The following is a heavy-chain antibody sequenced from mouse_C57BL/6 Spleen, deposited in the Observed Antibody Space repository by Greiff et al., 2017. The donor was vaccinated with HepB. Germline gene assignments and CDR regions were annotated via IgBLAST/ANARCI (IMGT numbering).Heavy chain of an antibody. D-gene: IGHD3-2*02. V-gene: IGHV1-50*01. CDR3: ARRPAQATGYFDY. J-gene: IGHJ2*01. Sequence: QVQLQQPGAELVKPGASVKLSCKASGYTFTSYWMQWVKQRPGQGLEWIGEIDPSDSYTNYNQKFKGKATLTVDTSSSTAYMQLSSLTSEDSAVYYCARRPAQATGYFDYWGQGTTLTVSS. CDR2: IDPSDSYT. CDR1: GYTFTSYW.